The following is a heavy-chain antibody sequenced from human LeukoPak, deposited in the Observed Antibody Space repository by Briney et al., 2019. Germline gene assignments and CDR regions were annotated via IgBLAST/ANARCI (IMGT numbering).Heavy chain of an antibody. V-gene: IGHV3-23*01. D-gene: IGHD1-26*01. CDR2: ISGSGGST. J-gene: IGHJ4*02. CDR1: GFTFSDYI. CDR3: AIQVGATDY. Sequence: GGSLRLSCAASGFTFSDYILDWVRQAPGKGLEWVSIISGSGGSTYYADSVKGRFTISRDNSKNTLYLQMNSLSAEDTAVYYCAIQVGATDYWGQGTLVTVSS.